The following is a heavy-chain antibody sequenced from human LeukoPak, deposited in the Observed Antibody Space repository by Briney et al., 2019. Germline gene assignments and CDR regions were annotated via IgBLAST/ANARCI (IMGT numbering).Heavy chain of an antibody. Sequence: GGSLRLSCAASGFTISDYYMSWIRQAPGKGLEWVSYISSSSSYTNYADSVKGRFTISRDNAKNSLYLQMNSLRAEDTAVYYCARGPYDILTGYYPGDYWGQGTLVTVSS. CDR3: ARGPYDILTGYYPGDY. CDR2: ISSSSSYT. V-gene: IGHV3-11*06. CDR1: GFTISDYY. J-gene: IGHJ4*02. D-gene: IGHD3-9*01.